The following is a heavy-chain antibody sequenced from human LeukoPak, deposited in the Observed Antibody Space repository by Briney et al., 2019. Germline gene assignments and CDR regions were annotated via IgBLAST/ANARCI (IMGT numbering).Heavy chain of an antibody. V-gene: IGHV3-9*01. J-gene: IGHJ4*02. D-gene: IGHD1-26*01. CDR3: ASDSGSYGGFDY. CDR1: GFTFDDYA. Sequence: PGRSLRLSCAASGFTFDDYAMHWVRHAPGKGLEWVSGISWNSGSIGYADSVKGRFTISRDNAKNSLYLQMNSLRAEDTAVYYCASDSGSYGGFDYWGQGTLVTVSS. CDR2: ISWNSGSI.